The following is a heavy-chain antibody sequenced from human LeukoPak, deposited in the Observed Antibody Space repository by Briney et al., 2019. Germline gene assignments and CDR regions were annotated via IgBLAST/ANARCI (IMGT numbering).Heavy chain of an antibody. CDR1: GGSFSGYY. CDR2: INHSGST. Sequence: SETLSLTCAVYGGSFSGYYWSWIRQPPGKGLEWIGEINHSGSTNYNPSLESRVSTSVDGSKNLFSLKLTSVTAADTAVYYCARSGGPLNWFDPWGQGTPVTVSS. CDR3: ARSGGPLNWFDP. J-gene: IGHJ5*02. V-gene: IGHV4-34*01.